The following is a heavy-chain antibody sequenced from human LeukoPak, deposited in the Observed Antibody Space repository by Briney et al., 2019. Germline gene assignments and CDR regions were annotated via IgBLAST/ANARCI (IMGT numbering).Heavy chain of an antibody. J-gene: IGHJ4*02. V-gene: IGHV3-23*01. CDR2: INSGGVNT. D-gene: IGHD4-11*01. Sequence: GGSLRLSCAASGFSFSSYAMSWVRQAPGKGLEWVSPINSGGVNTHYADSVGGRFTISRDKSKNTLFLQMNSLRDEDTAVYYCAKDLYSNYGPADYWGQGNLVTVSS. CDR3: AKDLYSNYGPADY. CDR1: GFSFSSYA.